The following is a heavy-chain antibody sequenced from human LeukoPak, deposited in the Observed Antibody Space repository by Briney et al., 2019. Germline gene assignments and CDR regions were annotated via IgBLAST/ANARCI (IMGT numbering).Heavy chain of an antibody. Sequence: GGSLRLSCAASGFTFDDYAMHWVRHAPGKGLEWVSGISWNSGSIVYADSVKGRFTISRDNAKNSLYLQMNSLRAEDTALYYCAKDSNKYGSGGYSYWGQGTLVTVSS. D-gene: IGHD3-10*01. V-gene: IGHV3-9*01. CDR3: AKDSNKYGSGGYSY. J-gene: IGHJ4*02. CDR2: ISWNSGSI. CDR1: GFTFDDYA.